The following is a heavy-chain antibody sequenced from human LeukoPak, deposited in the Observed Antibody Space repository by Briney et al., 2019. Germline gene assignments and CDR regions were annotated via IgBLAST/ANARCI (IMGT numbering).Heavy chain of an antibody. D-gene: IGHD6-13*01. CDR2: INPNSGGT. CDR1: GYTFTGYY. V-gene: IGHV1-2*04. CDR3: ARGDSSSWYLFDY. J-gene: IGHJ4*02. Sequence: GESLKISCQASGYTFTGYYMHWVRQAPGQGLEWMGWINPNSGGTNYAQKFQGWVTMTRDTSISTAYMELSRLRSDDTAVYYCARGDSSSWYLFDYWGQGTLVTVSS.